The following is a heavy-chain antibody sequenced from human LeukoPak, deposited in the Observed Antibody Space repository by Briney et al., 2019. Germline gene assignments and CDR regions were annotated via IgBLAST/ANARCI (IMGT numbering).Heavy chain of an antibody. V-gene: IGHV1-2*02. Sequence: ASVKVSCKASGYTFPGHHIHWVRQAPGQGLEWMGWINPKNGGTNYAQKFQGRVTMTRDTSISTAYVELGRLRSDDTAVYYCARDYCSSTSCLFDYWGQGTLVTVSS. CDR2: INPKNGGT. CDR1: GYTFPGHH. D-gene: IGHD2-2*01. CDR3: ARDYCSSTSCLFDY. J-gene: IGHJ4*02.